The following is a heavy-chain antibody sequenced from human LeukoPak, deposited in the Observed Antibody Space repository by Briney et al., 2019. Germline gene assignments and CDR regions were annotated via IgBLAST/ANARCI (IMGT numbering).Heavy chain of an antibody. Sequence: SQTLSLTCTVSGGSISSGGYYWSWIRQHPGKGLEWIGYIYYSGSTYYNPSLKSRVTISVDTSKNQFSLKLSSVTAADTAVYYCARARSGWYPDAIDIWGQGTMVTVSS. CDR2: IYYSGST. D-gene: IGHD6-19*01. CDR3: ARARSGWYPDAIDI. J-gene: IGHJ3*02. CDR1: GGSISSGGYY. V-gene: IGHV4-31*03.